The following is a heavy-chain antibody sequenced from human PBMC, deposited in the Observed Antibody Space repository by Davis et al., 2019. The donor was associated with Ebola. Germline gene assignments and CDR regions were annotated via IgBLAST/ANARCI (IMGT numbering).Heavy chain of an antibody. Sequence: GESLKISCAASGFIFSDYYMSWIRQAPGKGLEWVSYISSSGSTIYYADSVKGRFTISRDNAKNSLYLQMNSLRAEDTAVYYCAREVTARGFDPWGQGTLVTVSS. CDR1: GFIFSDYY. J-gene: IGHJ5*02. CDR3: AREVTARGFDP. D-gene: IGHD2-21*02. V-gene: IGHV3-11*01. CDR2: ISSSGSTI.